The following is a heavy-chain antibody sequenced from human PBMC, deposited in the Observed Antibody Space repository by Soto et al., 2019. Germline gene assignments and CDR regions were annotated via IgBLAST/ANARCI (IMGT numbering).Heavy chain of an antibody. V-gene: IGHV1-18*04. CDR2: ISAFNGNT. Sequence: QVQLVQSGGEVRKPGASVKVSCKAAGYTFTGHGISWVRQAPGQGLEWMGWISAFNGNTNNADNFQGRVTMTTDTSTSTAYMELRSLRSDDTAVYYCARGGGVTGGTALDSWGQGTLVTVPS. D-gene: IGHD1-20*01. CDR1: GYTFTGHG. J-gene: IGHJ4*02. CDR3: ARGGGVTGGTALDS.